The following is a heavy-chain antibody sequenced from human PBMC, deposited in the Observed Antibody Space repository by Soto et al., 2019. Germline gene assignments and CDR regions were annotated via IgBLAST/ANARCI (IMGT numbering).Heavy chain of an antibody. D-gene: IGHD2-2*01. CDR3: ARVGRYCSSTSCRMGWFDP. V-gene: IGHV4-34*01. J-gene: IGHJ5*02. CDR2: INHSGST. Sequence: QVQLQQWGAGLLKPSETLSLTCAVYGGSFSGYYWSWIRQPPGKGLEWIGEINHSGSTNYNPSLKVRVTISVDTSKNQLSLKLSSVTAADTAVYYCARVGRYCSSTSCRMGWFDPWGQGTLVTVSS. CDR1: GGSFSGYY.